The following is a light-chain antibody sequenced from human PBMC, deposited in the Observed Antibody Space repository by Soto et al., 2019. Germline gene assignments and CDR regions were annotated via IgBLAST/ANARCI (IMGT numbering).Light chain of an antibody. J-gene: IGKJ1*01. V-gene: IGKV1-8*01. CDR3: QKYYSYPQT. Sequence: AIRMTQSPSSLSASTGDRVTITCRASQGISSYLAWYQQKPGKAPKLLIYAASTLQSGVPSRFNGSGYGADFTLTISCLQSEDFATYYCQKYYSYPQTFGQGNKVEIK. CDR2: AAS. CDR1: QGISSY.